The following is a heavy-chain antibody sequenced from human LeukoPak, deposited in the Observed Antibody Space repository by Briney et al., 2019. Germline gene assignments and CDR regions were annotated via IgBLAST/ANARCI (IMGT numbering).Heavy chain of an antibody. CDR3: ASARDYIVVDF. D-gene: IGHD5-12*01. J-gene: IGHJ4*02. Sequence: GGALRPSCAASGFTVSSNYMDWVRQASGKGLEWHSVLYSAGHTFYVDSVKGLFTISRDNSKNTLSVQMDSLRPDDTAVYYCASARDYIVVDFWGQGTLVTVSS. CDR1: GFTVSSNY. V-gene: IGHV3-66*02. CDR2: LYSAGHT.